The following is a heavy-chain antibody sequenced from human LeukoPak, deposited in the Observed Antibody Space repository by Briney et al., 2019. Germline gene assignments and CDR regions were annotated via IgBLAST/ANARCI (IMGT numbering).Heavy chain of an antibody. V-gene: IGHV1-18*01. CDR2: ISAYNANT. CDR1: GYTFTNYG. D-gene: IGHD1-26*01. J-gene: IGHJ4*02. Sequence: GASLKVSCKASGYTFTNYGITWVRQAPGQGLEWMGWISAYNANTNYAQNPQGRVTMTTDTSTSTAYMELRSLRSDDTAVYFCARDYYSGSYYGDYWGQGTLVTVSS. CDR3: ARDYYSGSYYGDY.